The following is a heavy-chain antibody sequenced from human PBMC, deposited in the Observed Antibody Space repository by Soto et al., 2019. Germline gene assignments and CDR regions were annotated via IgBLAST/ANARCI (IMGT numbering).Heavy chain of an antibody. CDR1: GFIFTNYA. CDR3: VREGRGCFDF. V-gene: IGHV3-23*01. J-gene: IGHJ3*01. CDR2: IGGRGNSA. Sequence: GGSLRLSCAASGFIFTNYAMNWVRQAPGKGLEWVSVIGGRGNSAYYADSVQGRFTISRDNSKNTLSLQMSSLTADEPAIYYCVREGRGCFDFWGRGTMVTVSS. D-gene: IGHD6-19*01.